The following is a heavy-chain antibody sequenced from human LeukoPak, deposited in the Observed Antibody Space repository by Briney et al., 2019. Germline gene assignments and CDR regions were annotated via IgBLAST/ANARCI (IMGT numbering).Heavy chain of an antibody. V-gene: IGHV3-48*02. J-gene: IGHJ2*01. CDR2: ISSYSTI. Sequence: GSLRLSCAASGFTFSTYSMNWVRRAPGKGLEWVSYISSYSTIYYADSVKGRFTISRDNAKNSLYLQMNNLRDDDTAVYYCARDMAVSGTVWYFDLWGRGTLVTVSS. CDR1: GFTFSTYS. CDR3: ARDMAVSGTVWYFDL. D-gene: IGHD6-19*01.